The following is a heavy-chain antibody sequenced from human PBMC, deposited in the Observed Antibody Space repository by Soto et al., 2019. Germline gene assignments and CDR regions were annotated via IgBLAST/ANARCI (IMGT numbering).Heavy chain of an antibody. J-gene: IGHJ5*02. D-gene: IGHD2-2*01. V-gene: IGHV4-31*03. CDR1: GGSISSGGYY. CDR2: IYYSGNT. Sequence: QVQLQESGPGLVKPSQTLSLTCTVSGGSISSGGYYWSWIRQHPGKGLEWIGYIYYSGNTYYNPSPKIRVTISVDTSKNQFSLKLSSVTAADTAVYYWARDANLPAATNWLDPWGQGTLVTVSS. CDR3: ARDANLPAATNWLDP.